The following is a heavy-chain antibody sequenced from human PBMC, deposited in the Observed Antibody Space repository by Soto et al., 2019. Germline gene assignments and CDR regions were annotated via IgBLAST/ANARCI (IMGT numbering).Heavy chain of an antibody. J-gene: IGHJ5*02. D-gene: IGHD1-1*01. V-gene: IGHV4-34*01. Sequence: SETLSLTCAVYGGSFSGYYWSWIRQPPGKGLEWIGEINHSGSTNYNPSLKSRVTISVDTSKNQFSLKLSSVTAADTAVYYCARATGKSKMFDPWGQGTLVTVSS. CDR1: GGSFSGYY. CDR3: ARATGKSKMFDP. CDR2: INHSGST.